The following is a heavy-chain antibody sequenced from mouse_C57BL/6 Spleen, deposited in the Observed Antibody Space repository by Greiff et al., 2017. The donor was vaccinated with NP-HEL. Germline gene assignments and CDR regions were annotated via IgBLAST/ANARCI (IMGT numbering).Heavy chain of an antibody. J-gene: IGHJ1*03. CDR1: GFTFSDYG. CDR3: AREDGGLRSDFDV. D-gene: IGHD2-2*01. V-gene: IGHV5-17*01. Sequence: EVMLVESGGGLVKPGGSLKLSCAASGFTFSDYGMHWVRQAPETGLEWVAYISSGSSTIYYAATVKGRFTISRDNANNTLCLQMTRLRSEDTAMYYCAREDGGLRSDFDVWGTGTTVTVSS. CDR2: ISSGSSTI.